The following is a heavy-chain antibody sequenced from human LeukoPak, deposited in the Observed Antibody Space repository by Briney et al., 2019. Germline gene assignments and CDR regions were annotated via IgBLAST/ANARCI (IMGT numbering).Heavy chain of an antibody. J-gene: IGHJ4*02. CDR2: IKQDGSEK. D-gene: IGHD6-19*01. Sequence: TGGSLGLSCTASGFTFSSYWMNWVRQAPGKGLEWVANIKQDGSEKYYVDSVKGRFTISRDNAKNSLDLQMNSLRAEDTAVYYCARGYSSSIYWGQGTLVTVSS. CDR1: GFTFSSYW. V-gene: IGHV3-7*04. CDR3: ARGYSSSIY.